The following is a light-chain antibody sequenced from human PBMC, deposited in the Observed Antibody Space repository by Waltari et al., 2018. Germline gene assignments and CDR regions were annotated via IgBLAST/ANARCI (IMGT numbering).Light chain of an antibody. CDR3: QVWDPSTDHVL. CDR2: DGS. V-gene: IGLV3-21*02. CDR1: NIGSAS. J-gene: IGLJ2*01. Sequence: SYVLTQPPSVPVAPGQTARISCGGANIGSASVPWYQQKPGQAPVMVLFDGSDRPLGIPDRISGSKSGNTATLTISGIEAGDEAAYYCQVWDPSTDHVLFGGGTKLTVL.